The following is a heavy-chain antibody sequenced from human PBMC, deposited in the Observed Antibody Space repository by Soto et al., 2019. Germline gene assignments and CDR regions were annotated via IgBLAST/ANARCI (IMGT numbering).Heavy chain of an antibody. CDR1: GGSISSGGYY. J-gene: IGHJ5*02. CDR2: IYYSGST. CDR3: ARVDCSSSSCYEGDWFDP. Sequence: QVQLQESGPGLVKPSQTLSLTCTVSGGSISSGGYYWSWIRQHPGKGLEWIGYIYYSGSTYYNPSRMSRVTISVDTSKNQCSLKLSSVTAADTAVYYCARVDCSSSSCYEGDWFDPWGQGTLVTVSS. D-gene: IGHD2-2*01. V-gene: IGHV4-31*03.